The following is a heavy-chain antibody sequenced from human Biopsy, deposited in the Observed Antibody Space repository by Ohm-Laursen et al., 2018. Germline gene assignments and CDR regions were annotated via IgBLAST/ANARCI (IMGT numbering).Heavy chain of an antibody. J-gene: IGHJ3*01. D-gene: IGHD3-3*01. Sequence: SDTLSLTCTVSGDSISSYYWTWIRQPPGQGLEWIGHASYSGYINYNPSLKSRVTISVDTSKNHFSLNLRSVTAADTAVYSCARLGNFWNAEDGLDLWGLGTMVTVSS. CDR1: GDSISSYY. CDR3: ARLGNFWNAEDGLDL. V-gene: IGHV4-59*08. CDR2: ASYSGYI.